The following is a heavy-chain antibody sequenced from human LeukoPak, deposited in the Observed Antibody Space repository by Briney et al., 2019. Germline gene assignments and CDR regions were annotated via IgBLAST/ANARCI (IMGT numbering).Heavy chain of an antibody. CDR2: LYSSGST. CDR1: GASISSYY. CDR3: ARDLDSYSSTWYPYTSGWYLDY. Sequence: SETLSLTCTVSGASISSYYWSWIRQPAGKGLEWIGRLYSSGSTNYNPSLKSRVTMSVDTSKNQFSLKLSSVTAADTAVYYCARDLDSYSSTWYPYTSGWYLDYWGQGTLVTVSS. J-gene: IGHJ4*02. D-gene: IGHD6-13*01. V-gene: IGHV4-4*07.